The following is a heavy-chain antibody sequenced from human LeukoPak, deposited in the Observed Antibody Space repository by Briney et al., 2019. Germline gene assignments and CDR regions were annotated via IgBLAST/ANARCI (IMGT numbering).Heavy chain of an antibody. Sequence: GRSVSLPCAPSGFPLEVYAMQWARHFPGRGREGVSGFSLIGGRIGDADSVKGRFTISRDNANNSLYLQMNSLRAEDTALYYCAKGDWTTVTRTLDYWGQGTEVRVSS. V-gene: IGHV3-9*01. CDR2: FSLIGGRI. CDR1: GFPLEVYA. J-gene: IGHJ4*02. CDR3: AKGDWTTVTRTLDY. D-gene: IGHD4-17*01.